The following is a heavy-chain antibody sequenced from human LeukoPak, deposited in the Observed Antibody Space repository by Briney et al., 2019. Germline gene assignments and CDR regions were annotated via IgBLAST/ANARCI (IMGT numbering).Heavy chain of an antibody. CDR2: ISGSGGST. V-gene: IGHV3-23*01. CDR3: AKGGSGSYGLYYYYYYMDV. CDR1: GFTFSSCA. J-gene: IGHJ6*03. Sequence: PGGSLRLSCAASGFTFSSCAMSWVRQAPGKGLEGVSAISGSGGSTYYADSVKGRFTISRDNSKNTLYLQMNSLRAEVTAVYYCAKGGSGSYGLYYYYYYMDVWGKGTTVTVSS. D-gene: IGHD3-10*01.